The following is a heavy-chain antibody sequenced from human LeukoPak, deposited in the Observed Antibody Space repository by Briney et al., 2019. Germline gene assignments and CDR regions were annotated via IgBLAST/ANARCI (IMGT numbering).Heavy chain of an antibody. Sequence: GGSLRLSCAASGFTFSSYCMNWVRQAPGKGLEWVSSISSSSSYIYYADSVKGRFTISRDNAKNSLYLQMNSLRAEDTAVYYCARDGTAAEDYWGQGTLVTVSS. V-gene: IGHV3-21*01. J-gene: IGHJ4*01. CDR1: GFTFSSYC. D-gene: IGHD6-13*01. CDR3: ARDGTAAEDY. CDR2: ISSSSSYI.